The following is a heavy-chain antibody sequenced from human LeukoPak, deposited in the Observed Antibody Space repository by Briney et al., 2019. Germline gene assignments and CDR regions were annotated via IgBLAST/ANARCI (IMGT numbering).Heavy chain of an antibody. D-gene: IGHD3-10*01. CDR1: DGSISSYY. CDR2: IYYSGST. CDR3: ARHIPDYGSGLLAFDY. V-gene: IGHV4-59*08. J-gene: IGHJ4*02. Sequence: PSETLSLTCTVSDGSISSYYWSWIRQPPGKGLEWIGYIYYSGSTNYNPSLKSRVTISVDTSKNQFSLKLSSVTAADTAVYYCARHIPDYGSGLLAFDYWGQGTLVTVSS.